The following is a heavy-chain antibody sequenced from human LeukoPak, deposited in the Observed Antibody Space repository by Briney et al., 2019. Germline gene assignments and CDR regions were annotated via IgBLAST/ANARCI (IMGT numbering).Heavy chain of an antibody. Sequence: GGSLRLSCVASGFAFSRSWMSWVRQAPGKGLEWLGNIQPDGSEQYPVDSVKGRFTISRDNSRNSLFLQMSSLRVEDTAVYYCASQSFARFDPWGQGTLVTVSS. D-gene: IGHD3-16*01. CDR2: IQPDGSEQ. CDR1: GFAFSRSW. V-gene: IGHV3-7*01. CDR3: ASQSFARFDP. J-gene: IGHJ5*02.